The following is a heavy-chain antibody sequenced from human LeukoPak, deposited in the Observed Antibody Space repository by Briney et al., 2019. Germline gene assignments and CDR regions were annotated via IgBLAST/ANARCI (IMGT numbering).Heavy chain of an antibody. J-gene: IGHJ6*03. D-gene: IGHD4-17*01. CDR3: ARDQPLTVSTWGYFYYYMDV. V-gene: IGHV3-21*01. CDR1: GFTFNNYG. CDR2: ISTSSSYI. Sequence: GGSLRLSCAGSGFTFNNYGIHWVRQAPGKGLEWVSSISTSSSYIYYVDSVKGRFTISRDNAKNSLYLQMNSLRAEDTAVYFCARDQPLTVSTWGYFYYYMDVWGRGTTVTGSS.